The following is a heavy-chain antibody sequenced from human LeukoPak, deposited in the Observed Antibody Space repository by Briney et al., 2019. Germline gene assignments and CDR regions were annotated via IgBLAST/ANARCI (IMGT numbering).Heavy chain of an antibody. CDR1: GFTFRSYA. J-gene: IGHJ4*02. Sequence: GGSLRLSCEASGFTFRSYAMSWVRQAPGRGLEWVASLNVDGGAKFYVDSVRGRFTISRDNAKNLLYLQMNSLRPEDTAVYYCARCEDYWGQGTLVTVSS. CDR2: LNVDGGAK. CDR3: ARCEDY. V-gene: IGHV3-7*01.